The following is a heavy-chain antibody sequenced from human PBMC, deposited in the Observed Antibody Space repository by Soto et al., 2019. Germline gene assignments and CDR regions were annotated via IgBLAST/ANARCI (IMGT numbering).Heavy chain of an antibody. CDR3: AGRSSLASVQVYFGEISNYNWFDP. CDR1: NGSISSAIYY. V-gene: IGHV4-39*01. D-gene: IGHD3-10*01. J-gene: IGHJ5*02. Sequence: QLQLQESGPGLVKPSETLSLTCTVSNGSISSAIYYWGWIRQPPGKGLEWIGSIYHSGSTYYNPSLQGRVTISVDTSKNPFSLNLSSVTAADTAVYFCAGRSSLASVQVYFGEISNYNWFDPWGQGTLVTVSS. CDR2: IYHSGST.